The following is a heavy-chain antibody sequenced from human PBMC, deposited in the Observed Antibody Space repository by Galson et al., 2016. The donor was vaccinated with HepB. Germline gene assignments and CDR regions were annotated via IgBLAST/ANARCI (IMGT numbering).Heavy chain of an antibody. J-gene: IGHJ3*02. V-gene: IGHV4-31*01. CDR3: ARFGSSEWLQYGFDS. CDR1: GGSIRSAGYY. D-gene: IGHD5-24*01. CDR2: INYSGST. Sequence: TLSLTCTVSGGSIRSAGYYWSWIRQHPGKGPEWMGYINYSGSTYYNPSLKSLLTISLDTPKNQSSLNFISVTAADTAMYYCARFGSSEWLQYGFDSWGQGTMVTVSS.